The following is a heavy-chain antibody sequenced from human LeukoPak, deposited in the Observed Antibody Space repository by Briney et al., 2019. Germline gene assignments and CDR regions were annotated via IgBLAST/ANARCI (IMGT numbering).Heavy chain of an antibody. CDR3: ARGLGYCSGGSCSSYYYYYMDV. CDR2: INPNSGGT. J-gene: IGHJ6*03. CDR1: GYSFTGYY. Sequence: ASVKVSCKASGYSFTGYYIHWVRQAPGQGLEWMGWINPNSGGTNYAQKFQGRVTMTRDTSISTAYMELSSLRSEDTAVYYCARGLGYCSGGSCSSYYYYYMDVWGKGTTVTVSS. V-gene: IGHV1-2*02. D-gene: IGHD2-15*01.